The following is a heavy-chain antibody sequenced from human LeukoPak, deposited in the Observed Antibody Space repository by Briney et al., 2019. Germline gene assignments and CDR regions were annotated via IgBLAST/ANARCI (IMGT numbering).Heavy chain of an antibody. D-gene: IGHD2-15*01. V-gene: IGHV3-23*01. CDR2: LISSVNRT. Sequence: AASLTLSSPASAFTFSNYAMTCVRQPPGKGPEWVSALISSVNRTYYPDSMKGRFTISTDNSKNTLYLRMSSLRAEDTAVYYCAKDTSALSCVFHSWRQGTRATVSS. J-gene: IGHJ4*02. CDR3: AKDTSALSCVFHS. CDR1: AFTFSNYA.